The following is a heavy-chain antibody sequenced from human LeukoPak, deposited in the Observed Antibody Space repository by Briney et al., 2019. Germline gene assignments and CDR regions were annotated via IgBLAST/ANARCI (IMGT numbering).Heavy chain of an antibody. CDR1: GYSLTSYW. CDR3: ARQAYYYDSSGYYLWFDP. V-gene: IGHV5-51*01. Sequence: GESLKISCKGSGYSLTSYWIGWVRQMPGKGLEWMGIIYPGDSDTRYSPSFQGQVTISADKSISTAYLQWSSLKASDTAMYYCARQAYYYDSSGYYLWFDPWGQGTLVTVSS. J-gene: IGHJ5*02. CDR2: IYPGDSDT. D-gene: IGHD3-22*01.